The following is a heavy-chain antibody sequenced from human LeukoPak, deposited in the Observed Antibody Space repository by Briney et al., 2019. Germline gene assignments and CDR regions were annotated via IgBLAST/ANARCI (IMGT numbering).Heavy chain of an antibody. Sequence: GASVKVSCKTSGYTFIKYGITWVRQAPGQGLEWMAWISPYNGNTKYVQNLQGRVTMTRDTSTSTVYMELSSLRSEDTAVYYCARDWFSQPHRPRGYSYEGDYWGQGTLVTVSS. CDR3: ARDWFSQPHRPRGYSYEGDY. J-gene: IGHJ4*02. CDR2: ISPYNGNT. V-gene: IGHV1-18*01. CDR1: GYTFIKYG. D-gene: IGHD5-18*01.